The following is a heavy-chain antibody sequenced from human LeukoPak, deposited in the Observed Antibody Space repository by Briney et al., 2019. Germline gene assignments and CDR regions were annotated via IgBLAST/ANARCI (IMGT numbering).Heavy chain of an antibody. CDR1: GYTFTSYG. CDR2: ISAYNGNT. J-gene: IGHJ4*02. CDR3: ARRGLSSGYYPNDY. D-gene: IGHD3-22*01. V-gene: IGHV1-18*01. Sequence: ASVKVSCKATGYTFTSYGISWVRQAPGQGLEWMGWISAYNGNTNYAQKLQGRVTMTADTSTSTAYMELRSLRSDDTAVYYCARRGLSSGYYPNDYWGQGTLVTVSS.